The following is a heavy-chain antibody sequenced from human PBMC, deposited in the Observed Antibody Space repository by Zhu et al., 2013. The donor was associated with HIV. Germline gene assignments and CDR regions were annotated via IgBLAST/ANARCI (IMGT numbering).Heavy chain of an antibody. Sequence: QVQLVQSGAEVKKPGSSVKVSCKASGGTFSSYAISWVRQAPGQGLEWMGGIIPIFGTANYAQKFQGRVTITADESTSTAYMELSSLRSEDTAVYYCARDGRIPRGHYYYYGMDVWGQGTTVTVSS. J-gene: IGHJ6*02. V-gene: IGHV1-69*01. CDR2: IIPIFGTA. CDR3: ARDGRIPRGHYYYYGMDV. CDR1: GGTFSSYA. D-gene: IGHD2-2*02.